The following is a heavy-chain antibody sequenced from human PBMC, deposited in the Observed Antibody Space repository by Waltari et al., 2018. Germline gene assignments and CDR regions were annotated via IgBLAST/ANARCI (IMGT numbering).Heavy chain of an antibody. Sequence: QVQLQESGPGLVKPSQTMSLTCTVSGGSISSGSSYWNWLRQPAGKGREWIGRIYTSVSTNYNPSLKSRVTISVDTSKNQFSLKLSSVTAADTAVYYCARVPPGICSGGSCYPCWGQGTLVTVSS. CDR3: ARVPPGICSGGSCYPC. CDR2: IYTSVST. D-gene: IGHD2-15*01. CDR1: GGSISSGSSY. J-gene: IGHJ4*02. V-gene: IGHV4-61*02.